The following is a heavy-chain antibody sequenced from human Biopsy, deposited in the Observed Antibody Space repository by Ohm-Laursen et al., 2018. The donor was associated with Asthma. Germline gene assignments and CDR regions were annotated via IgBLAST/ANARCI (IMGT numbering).Heavy chain of an antibody. Sequence: SLRLSCAASGFSFSDYYMTWMRQAPGKGLEWVYSISSSGSTKYPAESVQGRFTISRDNAQKSLFLQMNSLRAEDTAVYYCARAYGGSFFSGAFDIWGQGTMVTVSS. D-gene: IGHD4-23*01. J-gene: IGHJ3*02. CDR2: ISSSGSTK. CDR1: GFSFSDYY. V-gene: IGHV3-11*01. CDR3: ARAYGGSFFSGAFDI.